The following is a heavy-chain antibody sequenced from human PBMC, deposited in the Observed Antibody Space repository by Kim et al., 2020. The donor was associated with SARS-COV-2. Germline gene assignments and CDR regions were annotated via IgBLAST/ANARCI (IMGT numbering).Heavy chain of an antibody. CDR2: INTNTGNP. D-gene: IGHD1-1*01. CDR3: ARTASGNERTNRWPFVI. J-gene: IGHJ3*02. CDR1: GYTFTSYA. Sequence: ASVKVSCKASGYTFTSYAMNWVRQAPGQGLEWMGWINTNTGNPTYAQGFTGRFVFSLDTSVSKAYLQISSLKAEDTAVYYCARTASGNERTNRWPFVIWGQGTMVTVSS. V-gene: IGHV7-4-1*02.